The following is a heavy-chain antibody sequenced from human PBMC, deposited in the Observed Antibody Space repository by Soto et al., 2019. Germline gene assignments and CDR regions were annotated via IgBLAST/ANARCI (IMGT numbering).Heavy chain of an antibody. CDR2: ISAYNGNT. D-gene: IGHD7-27*01. V-gene: IGHV1-18*01. CDR1: GYTFTSYG. J-gene: IGHJ5*02. Sequence: QVQLVQSGAEVKKPGASVKVSCKASGYTFTSYGISWVRQAPGQGLEWMGWISAYNGNTNYAQKLQGRVTMTTDTSTSTVYMELRSLRSDDTAVYYCARSPITGVLQHNWFDPWGQGTLVTVSS. CDR3: ARSPITGVLQHNWFDP.